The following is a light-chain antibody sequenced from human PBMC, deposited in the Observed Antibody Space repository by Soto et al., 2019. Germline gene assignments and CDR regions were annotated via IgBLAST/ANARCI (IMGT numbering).Light chain of an antibody. Sequence: EIVMTQSPATLSVSPGERATLSCRASQSVSSSLAWYQQKPGQAPRLLIYGASTRATGIPARFSGSGSETEFPLTIRSLQSENFSGYYCQQYNNWWTFGQGTKVEIK. J-gene: IGKJ1*01. CDR2: GAS. V-gene: IGKV3-15*01. CDR1: QSVSSS. CDR3: QQYNNWWT.